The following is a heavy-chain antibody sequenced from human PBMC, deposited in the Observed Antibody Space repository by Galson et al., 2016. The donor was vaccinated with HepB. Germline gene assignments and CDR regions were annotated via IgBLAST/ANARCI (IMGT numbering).Heavy chain of an antibody. D-gene: IGHD3-22*01. CDR3: ARNPTYYYDSSGSYYGIDY. V-gene: IGHV3-30*04. CDR2: ISYDGGNI. J-gene: IGHJ4*02. CDR1: GFNFRNCA. Sequence: SLRLSCAASGFNFRNCAMHWVHQAPGKGLEWVAVISYDGGNIYYTDSVKGRFTISRDNSENTLFLQMGGLTTEDTAVYYCARNPTYYYDSSGSYYGIDYWGQGTLVTVSS.